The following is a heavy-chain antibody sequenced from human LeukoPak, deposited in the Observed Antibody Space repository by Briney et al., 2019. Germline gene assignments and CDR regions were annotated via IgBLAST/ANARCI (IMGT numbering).Heavy chain of an antibody. CDR2: ISSSSSTI. D-gene: IGHD3-10*01. J-gene: IGHJ6*02. CDR1: GFTFSSYS. V-gene: IGHV3-48*02. CDR3: ARDDRHYYGSGRQNYYYGMDV. Sequence: PGGSLRLSCAASGFTFSSYSMNWVRQAPGKGLEWVSYISSSSSTIYYADSVKGRFTISRDNAKNSLYLQMNGLRDEDTAVYYCARDDRHYYGSGRQNYYYGMDVWGQGTTVTASS.